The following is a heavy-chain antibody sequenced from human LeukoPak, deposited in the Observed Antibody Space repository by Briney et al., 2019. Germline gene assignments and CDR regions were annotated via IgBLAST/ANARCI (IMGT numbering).Heavy chain of an antibody. CDR1: GFTFSSYA. Sequence: GGSLRLSCAASGFTFSSYAMSWVRQAPGKGLEWVSAISGNGGSTYYADSVKGRFAISRDNSKNTLYLQMNGLRAEDTAVYYCAKGGLKRAFDIWGQGTMVTVSS. V-gene: IGHV3-23*01. CDR3: AKGGLKRAFDI. CDR2: ISGNGGST. D-gene: IGHD3-16*01. J-gene: IGHJ3*02.